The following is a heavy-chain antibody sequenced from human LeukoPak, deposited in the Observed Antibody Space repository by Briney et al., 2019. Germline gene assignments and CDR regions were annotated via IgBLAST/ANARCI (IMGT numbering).Heavy chain of an antibody. CDR3: ARVPSSSGYYYATTYFDY. Sequence: GGSLRLSCAASGFTFSNYWMSWVRQAPGKGLEWVANIKQDRSEKYYVDSVKGRFTISRDNAKNSMYLQMNSLRAEDTAVYYCARVPSSSGYYYATTYFDYWGQGTLVTVSS. J-gene: IGHJ4*02. CDR1: GFTFSNYW. D-gene: IGHD3-22*01. CDR2: IKQDRSEK. V-gene: IGHV3-7*04.